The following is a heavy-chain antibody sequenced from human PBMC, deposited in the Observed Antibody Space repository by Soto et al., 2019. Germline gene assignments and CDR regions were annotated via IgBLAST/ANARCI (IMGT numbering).Heavy chain of an antibody. Sequence: SETLSLTCDVSGYSISSGYYWGWIRQPPGKGLEWIGSVYHSGTTYYNPSLKSRVTISVGRSKNQFSLKLGSVTAADTAVYYCARGYSGTRGWFDPWGQGTLVTVSS. V-gene: IGHV4-38-2*01. J-gene: IGHJ5*02. D-gene: IGHD5-12*01. CDR2: VYHSGTT. CDR1: GYSISSGYY. CDR3: ARGYSGTRGWFDP.